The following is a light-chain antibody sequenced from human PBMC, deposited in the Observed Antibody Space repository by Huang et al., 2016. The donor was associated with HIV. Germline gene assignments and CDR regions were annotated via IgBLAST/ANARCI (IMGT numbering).Light chain of an antibody. CDR1: QRVGSS. V-gene: IGKV3-15*01. CDR3: QQYSNMNT. Sequence: EIQMTQFPVTLCVSPGEGVTLYCRASQRVGSSLAWFQHKPGQAPRLVVYGASTRATDSPVRGSGSGSGTEFTLSINSLQSEEYAVYYCQQYSNMNTFGQGTRLEIK. CDR2: GAS. J-gene: IGKJ2*01.